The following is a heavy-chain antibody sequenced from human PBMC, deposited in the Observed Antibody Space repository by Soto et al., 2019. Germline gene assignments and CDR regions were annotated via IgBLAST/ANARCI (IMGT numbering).Heavy chain of an antibody. CDR3: ARDRVVPAAILFGFWFDP. J-gene: IGHJ5*02. Sequence: SQTLSLTCAISGDSVSSNSAAWNWIRQSPSRGLEWLGRTYYRSKWYNDYAVSVKSRITINPDTSKNQFSLQLNSVTPEDTAVFYFARDRVVPAAILFGFWFDPWGKGTLVTVSS. D-gene: IGHD2-2*01. CDR1: GDSVSSNSAA. CDR2: TYYRSKWYN. V-gene: IGHV6-1*01.